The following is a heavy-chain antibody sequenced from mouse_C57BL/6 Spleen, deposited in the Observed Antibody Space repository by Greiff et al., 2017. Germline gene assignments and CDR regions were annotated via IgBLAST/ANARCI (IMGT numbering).Heavy chain of an antibody. D-gene: IGHD1-1*01. CDR2: INPNNGGT. CDR1: GYTFTDYN. V-gene: IGHV1-18*01. CDR3: ARSGSYYYGSRHYAMDY. J-gene: IGHJ4*01. Sequence: VQLQQSGPELVKPGASVKIPCKASGYTFTDYNMDWVKQSHGKSLEWIGDINPNNGGTIYNQKFKGKATLTVDKSSSTAYMELRSLTSEDTAVYYCARSGSYYYGSRHYAMDYWGQGTSVTVSS.